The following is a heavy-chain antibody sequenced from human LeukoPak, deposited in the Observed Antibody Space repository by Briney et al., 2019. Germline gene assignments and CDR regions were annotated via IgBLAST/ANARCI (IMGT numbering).Heavy chain of an antibody. J-gene: IGHJ4*02. Sequence: SETLSLTCTVSGGSISSSSYYWGWIRQPAGKGLEWIGRIYSSGSTNYNPSLKSRVTMSVDTSKNQFSLRLSSVTAADTAVYYCAREPSEYDFDYWGQGTLVTVSS. CDR3: AREPSEYDFDY. CDR1: GGSISSSSYY. V-gene: IGHV4-61*02. CDR2: IYSSGST. D-gene: IGHD2/OR15-2a*01.